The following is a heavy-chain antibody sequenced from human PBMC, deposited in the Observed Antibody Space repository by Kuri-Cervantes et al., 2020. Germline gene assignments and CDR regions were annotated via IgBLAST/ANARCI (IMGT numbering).Heavy chain of an antibody. CDR2: ISWNSGSI. CDR1: GFTFDDYA. D-gene: IGHD6-19*01. CDR3: ASTYGSGWYSGY. J-gene: IGHJ4*02. V-gene: IGHV3-9*01. Sequence: SLKISCAASGFTFDDYAMHWVRQAPGKGLEWVSGISWNSGSIGYADSVKGRFTISRDNAKSSLYLQMNSLRAEDTAVYYCASTYGSGWYSGYWGQGTLVTVSS.